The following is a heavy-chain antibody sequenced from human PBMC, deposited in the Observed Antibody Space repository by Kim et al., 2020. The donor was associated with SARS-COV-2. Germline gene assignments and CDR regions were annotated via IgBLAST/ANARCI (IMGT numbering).Heavy chain of an antibody. Sequence: SSVKVSCKASGGTFSSYAISWVRQAPGQGLEWMGGIIPIFGTANYAQKFQGRVTITADESTSTAYMELSSLRSEDTAVYYCARGKQYFSGYYYNFDYWGQGTLVTVSS. D-gene: IGHD3-22*01. J-gene: IGHJ4*02. CDR1: GGTFSSYA. V-gene: IGHV1-69*13. CDR2: IIPIFGTA. CDR3: ARGKQYFSGYYYNFDY.